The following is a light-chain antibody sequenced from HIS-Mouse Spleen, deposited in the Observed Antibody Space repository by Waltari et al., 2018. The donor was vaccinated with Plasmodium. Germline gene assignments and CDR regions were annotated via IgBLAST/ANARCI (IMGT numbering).Light chain of an antibody. Sequence: SHELTQPPSVSVSPGQTARTTCPGDALPKKYAYWYQQKSGQAPVLVIYEDSKRPSGIPERFSGSSSGTMATLTISGAQVEDEADYYCYSTDSSGNHRVFGGGTKLTVL. V-gene: IGLV3-10*01. CDR2: EDS. CDR1: ALPKKY. CDR3: YSTDSSGNHRV. J-gene: IGLJ3*02.